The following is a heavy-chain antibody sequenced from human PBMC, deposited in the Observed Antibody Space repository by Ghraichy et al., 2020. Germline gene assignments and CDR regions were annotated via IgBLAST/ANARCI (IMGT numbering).Heavy chain of an antibody. Sequence: ASVKVSCKASGYTFTSYGISWVRQAPGQGLEWMGWISAYNGNTNYAQKLQGRVTMTTDTSTSTAYMELRSLRSDDTAVYYCARIARDDYGDYVPRYFDLWGRGTLVTVSS. J-gene: IGHJ2*01. CDR2: ISAYNGNT. V-gene: IGHV1-18*01. D-gene: IGHD4-17*01. CDR3: ARIARDDYGDYVPRYFDL. CDR1: GYTFTSYG.